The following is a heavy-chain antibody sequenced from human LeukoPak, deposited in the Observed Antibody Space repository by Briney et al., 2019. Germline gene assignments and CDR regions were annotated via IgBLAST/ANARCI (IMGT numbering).Heavy chain of an antibody. CDR2: MNPNSGNT. D-gene: IGHD3-22*01. J-gene: IGHJ4*02. Sequence: ASVKVSCKASGYTFSSYDISWVRQATGQGLEWMGWMNPNSGNTGYAQKFQGRVTMTKNTSISTAYMELSSLRSEDTAVYFCARGPYDSSGYRFDCWGQGTLVTVSS. CDR1: GYTFSSYD. V-gene: IGHV1-8*01. CDR3: ARGPYDSSGYRFDC.